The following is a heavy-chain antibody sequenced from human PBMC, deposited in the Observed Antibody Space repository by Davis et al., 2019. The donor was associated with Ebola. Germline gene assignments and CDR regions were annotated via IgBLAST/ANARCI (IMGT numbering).Heavy chain of an antibody. CDR1: GYTFTGYY. D-gene: IGHD2-2*01. CDR2: TNPNSGGT. CDR3: ARSVYCSSTSCYALVY. Sequence: AASVKVSCKASGYTFTGYYMHWVRQAPGQGLEWMGRTNPNSGGTNYAQKFQGRVTMTRDTSISTAYMELSRLRSDDTAVYYCARSVYCSSTSCYALVYWGQGTLVTVSS. V-gene: IGHV1-2*06. J-gene: IGHJ4*02.